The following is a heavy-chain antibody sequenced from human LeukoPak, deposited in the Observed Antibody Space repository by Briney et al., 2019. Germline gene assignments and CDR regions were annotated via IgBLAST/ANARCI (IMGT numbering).Heavy chain of an antibody. CDR1: GGTFSSYA. Sequence: SVKVSCKASGGTFSSYAISWVRQAPGQGLEWMGGITPIFGTANYAQKFQGRVTITADESTSTAYMELSSLRSEDTAVYYCARGTPDSSGYYLFDYWGQGTLVTVSS. V-gene: IGHV1-69*13. CDR3: ARGTPDSSGYYLFDY. CDR2: ITPIFGTA. D-gene: IGHD3-22*01. J-gene: IGHJ4*02.